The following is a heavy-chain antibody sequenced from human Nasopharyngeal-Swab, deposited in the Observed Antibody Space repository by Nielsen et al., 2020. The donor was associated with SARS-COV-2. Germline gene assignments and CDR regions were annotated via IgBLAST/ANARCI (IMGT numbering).Heavy chain of an antibody. D-gene: IGHD4-17*01. CDR1: GYTFTSYD. Sequence: ASVKVSCKASGYTFTSYDINWVRQATGQGLEWMGWMNPNSGNTGYAQKFQGRVTITADESTSTAYMELSSLRSEDTAVYYCARVYGDPSTFDYWGQGTLVTVSS. V-gene: IGHV1-8*01. J-gene: IGHJ4*02. CDR3: ARVYGDPSTFDY. CDR2: MNPNSGNT.